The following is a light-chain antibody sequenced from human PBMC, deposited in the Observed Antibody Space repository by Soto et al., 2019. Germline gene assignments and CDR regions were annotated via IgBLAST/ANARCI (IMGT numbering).Light chain of an antibody. CDR2: DAS. V-gene: IGKV3-11*01. CDR3: QHYNNWPFT. J-gene: IGKJ2*01. Sequence: EIVLTQSPATLSLSPGERATLSCRASQSVRSYLAWYQQKPGQAPRLLIYDASNSATGIPARFSGSGSGTDFTLTISSLQSEDFAVYYCQHYNNWPFTFGQGTKLEI. CDR1: QSVRSY.